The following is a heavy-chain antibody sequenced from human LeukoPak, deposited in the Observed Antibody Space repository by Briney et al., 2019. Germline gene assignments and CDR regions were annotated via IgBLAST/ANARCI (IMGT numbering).Heavy chain of an antibody. D-gene: IGHD1-26*01. CDR1: GFTFSSYG. CDR3: AKVLRPSYSGSTYLDAFDI. CDR2: ISYDGSNK. V-gene: IGHV3-30*18. J-gene: IGHJ3*02. Sequence: GGSLRLSCAASGFTFSSYGMHWVRQAPGKGLEWVAVISYDGSNKYYADSVKGRFTISRDNSKNTLYLQMNSLRAEDTAVYYCAKVLRPSYSGSTYLDAFDIWGQGTMVTVSS.